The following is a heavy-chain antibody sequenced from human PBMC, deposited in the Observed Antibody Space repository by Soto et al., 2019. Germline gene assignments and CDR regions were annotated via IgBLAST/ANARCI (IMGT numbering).Heavy chain of an antibody. CDR1: GFTFSSYA. Sequence: GGSLRLSCAASGFTFSSYAMHWVRQAPGKGLEYVSAISSNGGGTYYANSVKGRFTISRDNSKNTLYLQMGSLRAEDMAVYYCARLDRYCGGGTCYMDYWGQGTLVTVSS. CDR3: ARLDRYCGGGTCYMDY. D-gene: IGHD2-15*01. V-gene: IGHV3-64*01. CDR2: ISSNGGGT. J-gene: IGHJ4*02.